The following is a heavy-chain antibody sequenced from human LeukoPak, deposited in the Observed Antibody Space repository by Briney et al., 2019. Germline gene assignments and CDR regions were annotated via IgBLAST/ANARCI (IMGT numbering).Heavy chain of an antibody. D-gene: IGHD6-13*01. Sequence: SVKVSCKASGGTFSSYAISWVRQAPGRGLEWMGGIIPIFGTANYAQKFQGRVTITADESTSTAYMELSSLRSGDTAVYYCAREGGSSTRAYYYYGMDVWGKGTTVTVSS. V-gene: IGHV1-69*13. J-gene: IGHJ6*04. CDR1: GGTFSSYA. CDR2: IIPIFGTA. CDR3: AREGGSSTRAYYYYGMDV.